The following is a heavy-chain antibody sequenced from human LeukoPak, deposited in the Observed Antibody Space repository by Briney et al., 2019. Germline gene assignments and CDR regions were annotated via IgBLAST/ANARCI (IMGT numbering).Heavy chain of an antibody. D-gene: IGHD3-22*01. Sequence: SETLSLTCTVSGGSVSSGSYYWSWIRQPPGKGLEWIGYFYYSGSTNYNPSLKSRVTISVDTSKNQFSLKLSSVTAADTAVYYCARGTYYYDSSGYYYTGGGAPMPLHWGQGRLVTVSS. J-gene: IGHJ4*02. V-gene: IGHV4-61*01. CDR2: FYYSGST. CDR1: GGSVSSGSYY. CDR3: ARGTYYYDSSGYYYTGGGAPMPLH.